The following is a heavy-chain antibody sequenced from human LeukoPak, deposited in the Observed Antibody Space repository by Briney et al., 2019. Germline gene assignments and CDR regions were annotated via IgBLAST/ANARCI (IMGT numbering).Heavy chain of an antibody. J-gene: IGHJ4*02. CDR2: ISSSSSYI. Sequence: GGSLRLSCAASGFTFSSYSMNWVRQAPGKGLEWVSSISSSSSYIYYADSVKGRFTISRDNAKNSLYLQMNSLRAEDTAVYYCAKDQPGVHCSSTSCSFDYWGQGTLVTVSS. CDR3: AKDQPGVHCSSTSCSFDY. CDR1: GFTFSSYS. V-gene: IGHV3-21*01. D-gene: IGHD2-2*01.